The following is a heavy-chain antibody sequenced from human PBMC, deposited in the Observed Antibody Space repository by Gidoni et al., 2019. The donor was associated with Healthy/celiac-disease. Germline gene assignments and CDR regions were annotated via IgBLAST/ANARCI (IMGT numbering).Heavy chain of an antibody. CDR1: GFTFSSYG. Sequence: QVQLVESGGGVVQPGRSLRLSCAAAGFTFSSYGMLWVRQAPGKGLEWVAVIWYDGSNKYYADSVKGRFTISRDNSKNTLYLQMNSLRAEDTAVYYCARDPNDDYGDYGGFGWFDPWGQGTLVTVSS. D-gene: IGHD4-17*01. V-gene: IGHV3-33*01. CDR2: IWYDGSNK. J-gene: IGHJ5*02. CDR3: ARDPNDDYGDYGGFGWFDP.